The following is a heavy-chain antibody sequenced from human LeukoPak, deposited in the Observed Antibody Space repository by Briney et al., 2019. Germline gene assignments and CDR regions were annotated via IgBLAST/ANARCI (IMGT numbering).Heavy chain of an antibody. V-gene: IGHV3-11*01. CDR3: AREPSPFGAYVD. D-gene: IGHD3-16*01. J-gene: IGHJ4*02. CDR2: ISNSGSTI. CDR1: GFTFSDYY. Sequence: GGSLRLSCAASGFTFSDYYMSWIRQAPGKGLEWVSYISNSGSTIYYADSVKGRFTISRDDAKNSLYLQMNSLRAEDTAVYYCAREPSPFGAYVDWGQGTLVTVSS.